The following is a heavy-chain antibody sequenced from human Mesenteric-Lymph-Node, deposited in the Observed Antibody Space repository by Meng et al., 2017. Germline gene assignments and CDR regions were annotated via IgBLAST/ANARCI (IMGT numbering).Heavy chain of an antibody. CDR3: ARQATNGGSIDY. CDR2: ISNDGSSD. Sequence: HVSLWPAARSARPSGGPQSLPCVAPAFTFLPLVMPWVRRAPGKGLEWVAVISNDGSSDFYADSVKGRFTISRDNSKDTLYLQMSSLTGDDTAVYYCARQATNGGSIDYWGQGTLVTVSS. D-gene: IGHD1-26*01. J-gene: IGHJ4*02. V-gene: IGHV3-30*03. CDR1: AFTFLPLV.